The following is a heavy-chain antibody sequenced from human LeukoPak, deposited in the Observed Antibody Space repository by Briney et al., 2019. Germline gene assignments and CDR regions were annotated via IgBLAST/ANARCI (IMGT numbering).Heavy chain of an antibody. CDR2: IRYDGSNK. J-gene: IGHJ4*02. D-gene: IGHD3-16*01. CDR1: GFTFSSYG. V-gene: IGHV3-30*02. Sequence: HPGGSLRLPCAASGFTFSSYGMHWVRQAPGKGLEWVAFIRYDGSNKYYADSVKGRFTISRDNSKNTLYLQMNSLRAEDTAVYYCAKDPTTRGSVLSHPHWGQGTLVTVSS. CDR3: AKDPTTRGSVLSHPH.